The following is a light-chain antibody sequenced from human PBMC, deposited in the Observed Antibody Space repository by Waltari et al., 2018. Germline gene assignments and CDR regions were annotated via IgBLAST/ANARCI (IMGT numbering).Light chain of an antibody. J-gene: IGLJ3*02. Sequence: QSALTQPRPVSGSPGQSVTISCTGTSSDVGGYNYVSWYQQHPGKAPKLMIYDVSKRPSGVPDRISGSRSCNTAARTISGLQAEDEADYYCCSYAGSYTVFGGGTKLTVL. CDR1: SSDVGGYNY. CDR2: DVS. V-gene: IGLV2-11*01. CDR3: CSYAGSYTV.